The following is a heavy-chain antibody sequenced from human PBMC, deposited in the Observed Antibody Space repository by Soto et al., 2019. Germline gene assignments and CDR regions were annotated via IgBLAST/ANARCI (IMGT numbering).Heavy chain of an antibody. CDR2: IFFTGAT. J-gene: IGHJ6*02. V-gene: IGHV4-59*01. Sequence: PSETLSLTCTVSGGSISSYYWSWIRQPPGKGLEWIGHIFFTGATNYSPSLKSRVTMSVDTSKSQFSLNLTSVTAADSAIYYCARGRSDSAGSSLGRRMDVWGQGTTVTVSS. D-gene: IGHD3-10*01. CDR3: ARGRSDSAGSSLGRRMDV. CDR1: GGSISSYY.